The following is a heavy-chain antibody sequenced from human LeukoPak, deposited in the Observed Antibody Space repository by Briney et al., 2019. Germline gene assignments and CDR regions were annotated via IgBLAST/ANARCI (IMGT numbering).Heavy chain of an antibody. V-gene: IGHV3-23*01. CDR3: AKDFEAFKRYYYDSSGYHGAFDI. D-gene: IGHD3-22*01. CDR2: ISGSGGST. Sequence: GGSLRLSCAASGFTFSSYAMSWVRQAPGKGLEWVSAISGSGGSTYYADSVKGRFTISRDNSKNTLYLQMNSLRAEDTAVYYCAKDFEAFKRYYYDSSGYHGAFDIWGQGTMVTVSS. CDR1: GFTFSSYA. J-gene: IGHJ3*02.